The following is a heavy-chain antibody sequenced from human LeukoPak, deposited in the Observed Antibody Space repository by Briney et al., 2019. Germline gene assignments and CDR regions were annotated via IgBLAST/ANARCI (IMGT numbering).Heavy chain of an antibody. CDR2: IKQDGSEQ. CDR3: ARGVRRSSYYDYAWGSYREYYFNY. Sequence: GGSLRLSCEASRFTFSKYWMSWVRQAPGKGLEWVANIKQDGSEQNYVDSVKGRFTISRDNAKNSLYLQMDSLRAGDTAVYYCARGVRRSSYYDYAWGSYREYYFNYWGQGTLVTVSS. J-gene: IGHJ4*02. V-gene: IGHV3-7*01. CDR1: RFTFSKYW. D-gene: IGHD3-16*02.